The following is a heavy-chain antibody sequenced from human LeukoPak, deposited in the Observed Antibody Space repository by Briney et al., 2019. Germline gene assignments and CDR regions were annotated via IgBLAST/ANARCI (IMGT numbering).Heavy chain of an antibody. V-gene: IGHV3-48*04. Sequence: PGGSLRLSCAASGFTFSSYSMDWVRQAPGKGLEWVSYISSSSSTIYYADSVKGRFTISRDNAKNSLYLQMNSLRAEDTAVYYCATHAGYSYDSDGPNWGQGTLVTVSS. D-gene: IGHD5-18*01. CDR3: ATHAGYSYDSDGPN. CDR1: GFTFSSYS. J-gene: IGHJ4*02. CDR2: ISSSSSTI.